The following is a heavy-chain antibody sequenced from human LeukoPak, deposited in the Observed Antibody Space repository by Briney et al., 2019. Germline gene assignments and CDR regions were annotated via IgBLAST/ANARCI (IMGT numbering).Heavy chain of an antibody. Sequence: GGSLRLSCAASGFTFSSYAMSWVRQAPGKGLEWVSAINGSGCDKYYADSVKGRFTISRDNSKNTLYLQMNSLRAEDTAVYYCAKDRRLFDYWGQGTLVTVSS. CDR3: AKDRRLFDY. CDR1: GFTFSSYA. V-gene: IGHV3-23*01. CDR2: INGSGCDK. J-gene: IGHJ4*02.